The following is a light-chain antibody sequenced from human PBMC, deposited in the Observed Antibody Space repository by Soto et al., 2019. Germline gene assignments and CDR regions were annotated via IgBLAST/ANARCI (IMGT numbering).Light chain of an antibody. V-gene: IGLV2-23*02. CDR1: SNEIGRYDL. J-gene: IGLJ3*02. CDR2: EVT. CDR3: CSHAGSNTFWI. Sequence: QAVVTQPASVSGSPGQSITISCTGTSNEIGRYDLVSWYQHHPGKVPKLIIYEVTKRPSGVSDRFSGSKSGNTASLTVSGLQAEEEAAYYCCSHAGSNTFWIFGGGTKVTVL.